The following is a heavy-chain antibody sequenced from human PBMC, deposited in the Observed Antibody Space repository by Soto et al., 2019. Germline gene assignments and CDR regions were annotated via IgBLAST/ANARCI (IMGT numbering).Heavy chain of an antibody. Sequence: GASVKVSCKASGFTFTSSAVQWVRQARGQRLEWIGWIVVGSGNTNYAQKFQERVTITRDMSTSTAYMELSSLRSEDTAVYYCAAGKLSRVWGSYRYPFGPDVWGQGTTVTVSS. CDR3: AAGKLSRVWGSYRYPFGPDV. D-gene: IGHD3-16*02. V-gene: IGHV1-58*01. J-gene: IGHJ6*02. CDR1: GFTFTSSA. CDR2: IVVGSGNT.